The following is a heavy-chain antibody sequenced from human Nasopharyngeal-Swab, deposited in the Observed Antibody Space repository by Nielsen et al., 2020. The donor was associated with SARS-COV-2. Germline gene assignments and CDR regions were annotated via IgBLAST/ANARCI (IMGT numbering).Heavy chain of an antibody. D-gene: IGHD1-26*01. Sequence: GGSLRLSCTTSGFTFGDYAMSWFRQAPGKGLEWVGFIRSKTYGGAPEYAASVKGRFTISRDGAESIAYLQMNSLETEDTGVHYCARSVGSFYGQGAFDIWGQGTMVTVSS. CDR2: IRSKTYGGAP. CDR1: GFTFGDYA. V-gene: IGHV3-49*01. CDR3: ARSVGSFYGQGAFDI. J-gene: IGHJ3*02.